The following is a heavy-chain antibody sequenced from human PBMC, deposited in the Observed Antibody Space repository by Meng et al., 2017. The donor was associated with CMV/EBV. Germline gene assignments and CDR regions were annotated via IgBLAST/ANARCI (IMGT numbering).Heavy chain of an antibody. CDR2: INPNSGGT. J-gene: IGHJ5*02. D-gene: IGHD2-2*02. Sequence: GESLKISCKASGYTFTGYYMHWVRQAPGQGLEWMGWINPNSGGTNYAQKFQGRVTMTRDTSISTAYMELSRLRSDDTAVYYCARGTLNRGYIVVVPAAIQDFTWFDPWGQGTLVTVSS. V-gene: IGHV1-2*02. CDR1: GYTFTGYY. CDR3: ARGTLNRGYIVVVPAAIQDFTWFDP.